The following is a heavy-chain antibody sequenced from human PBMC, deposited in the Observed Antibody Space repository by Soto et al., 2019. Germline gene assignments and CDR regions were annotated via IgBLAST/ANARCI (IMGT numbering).Heavy chain of an antibody. D-gene: IGHD6-19*01. CDR1: GGSISSSSYY. Sequence: QLQLQESGPGLVKPSETLSLTCTVSGGSISSSSYYWGWIRQPPGKGLEWIGSIYYSGSTYYNPSLKSRVTISVDTSKNQFSLKLSSVTAADTAVYYCASLTVAVGMGYYYGMDVWGQGTTVTVSS. CDR2: IYYSGST. CDR3: ASLTVAVGMGYYYGMDV. V-gene: IGHV4-39*01. J-gene: IGHJ6*02.